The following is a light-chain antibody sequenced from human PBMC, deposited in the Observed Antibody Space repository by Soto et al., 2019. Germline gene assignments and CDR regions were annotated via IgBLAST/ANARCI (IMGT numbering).Light chain of an antibody. V-gene: IGKV3-15*01. J-gene: IGKJ5*01. CDR3: QQRSNWPPFT. CDR2: GAS. CDR1: ESVSSN. Sequence: EIVMTQSPATLSVSPGERATLSCRTSESVSSNLAWYQQKPGQAPGLLIYGASTRATGIPARFSGSGSGTEFTLTISSLQSEDFAFYYCQQRSNWPPFTFGQGTRLEIK.